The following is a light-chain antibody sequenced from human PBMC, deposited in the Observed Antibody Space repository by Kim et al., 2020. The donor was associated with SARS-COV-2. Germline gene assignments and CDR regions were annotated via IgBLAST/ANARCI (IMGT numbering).Light chain of an antibody. V-gene: IGLV2-14*03. CDR3: SSYTTIYSYV. CDR2: GVT. J-gene: IGLJ1*01. CDR1: SSYIGGFDY. Sequence: GQSITIYCIGTSSYIGGFDYVSWYQQRPGKAANLLIYGVTHRPSGFPDRFSGSKSGNTASQTISGLQAEDEADYFCSSYTTIYSYVFGTGPKVTVL.